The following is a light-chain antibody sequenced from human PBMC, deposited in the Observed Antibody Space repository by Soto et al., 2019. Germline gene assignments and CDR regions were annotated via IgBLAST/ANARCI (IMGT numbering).Light chain of an antibody. Sequence: QSALTQPASVSGSPGQSITISCTGTSSDVGGYNYVSWYQQHPGKAPKLMIYAVSNRPSGVSNRCSGAKSGNTASLTISGLPADDEADYYCSSYTSSSTLLVFGTGTKLTVL. J-gene: IGLJ1*01. CDR2: AVS. CDR3: SSYTSSSTLLV. V-gene: IGLV2-14*01. CDR1: SSDVGGYNY.